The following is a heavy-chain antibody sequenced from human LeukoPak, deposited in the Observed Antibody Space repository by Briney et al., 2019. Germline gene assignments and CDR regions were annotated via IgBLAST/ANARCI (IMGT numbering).Heavy chain of an antibody. CDR1: GGSISGTNW. Sequence: SETLSLTCGVSGGSISGTNWWSWVRQPPGKGLEWIGEIHHSGSTNYNPYLKSRVTMSVDKAKNQFSLRLSPTTAADTAVYYCARGFTQYYESSGTFDFWGRGTLVTVSS. CDR2: IHHSGST. V-gene: IGHV4-4*02. CDR3: ARGFTQYYESSGTFDF. D-gene: IGHD3-22*01. J-gene: IGHJ4*02.